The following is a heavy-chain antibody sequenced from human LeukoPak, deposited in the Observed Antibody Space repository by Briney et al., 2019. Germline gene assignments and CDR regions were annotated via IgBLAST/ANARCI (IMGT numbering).Heavy chain of an antibody. Sequence: PGGSLRLSCAASEFTFSSYWMSWVRQAPGKGLEWVANIKQDGSEKYYVDSVKGRFTISRDNAKNSLYLQMNSLRAEDTAVYYCARLGGYGSYYFDYWGQGTLVTVSS. J-gene: IGHJ4*02. CDR1: EFTFSSYW. CDR3: ARLGGYGSYYFDY. V-gene: IGHV3-7*01. D-gene: IGHD5-12*01. CDR2: IKQDGSEK.